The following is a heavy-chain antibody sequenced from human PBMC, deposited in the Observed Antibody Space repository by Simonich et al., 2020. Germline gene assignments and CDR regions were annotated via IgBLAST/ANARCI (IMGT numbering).Heavy chain of an antibody. CDR2: INIDGSST. V-gene: IGHV3-74*01. CDR1: GFTFSSYW. J-gene: IGHJ3*02. CDR3: ARDYSNYDAFDI. Sequence: EVQLVESGGGLVQPGGSLRLSCAASGFTFSSYWMHWVRQAPGKGLCWFSRINIDGSSTSYADSVKGRFTISRDNAKNTLYLQMNSLRAEDTAVYYCARDYSNYDAFDIWGQGTMVTVSS. D-gene: IGHD4-4*01.